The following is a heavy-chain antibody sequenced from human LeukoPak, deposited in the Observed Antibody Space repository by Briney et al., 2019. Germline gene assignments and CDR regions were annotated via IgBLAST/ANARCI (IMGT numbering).Heavy chain of an antibody. D-gene: IGHD6-13*01. V-gene: IGHV1-69*01. CDR3: ACAGYSSSWFYYGMDV. J-gene: IGHJ6*04. Sequence: ASVKVSCKASGGTFSSYAISWVRQAPGQGLEWMGGIIPIFGTANYAQKFLGRVTITADESTSTAYMELSSLRSEDTAVYYCACAGYSSSWFYYGMDVWGKGTTVTVSS. CDR2: IIPIFGTA. CDR1: GGTFSSYA.